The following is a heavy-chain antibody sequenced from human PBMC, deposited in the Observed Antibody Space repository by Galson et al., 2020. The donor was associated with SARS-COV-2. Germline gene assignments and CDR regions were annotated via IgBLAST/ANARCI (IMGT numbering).Heavy chain of an antibody. V-gene: IGHV3-53*01. D-gene: IGHD3-16*01. CDR3: ARDVRGEIDY. CDR1: GFNFSSNY. Sequence: GGSLRLSCAASGFNFSSNYMSWVRQAPGKGLEWVSVIYSGGSTYYADSVKGRFTISRYNSKNTLYLQMNSLRAEDTAVYYCARDVRGEIDYWGQGTLVTVSS. CDR2: IYSGGST. J-gene: IGHJ4*02.